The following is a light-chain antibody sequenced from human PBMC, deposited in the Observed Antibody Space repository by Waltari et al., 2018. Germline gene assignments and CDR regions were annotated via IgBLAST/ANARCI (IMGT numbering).Light chain of an antibody. CDR3: SSYTSSSTGV. J-gene: IGLJ3*02. CDR2: EVS. V-gene: IGLV2-14*01. CDR1: SSHVGGYNY. Sequence: QSALTQPASVSGSPGQSITISCPGTSSHVGGYNYVAWYQQPPGQAPKLMIYEVSNRPSGVSNRFSGSKSGNTASLTISGLQAEDEADYYCSSYTSSSTGVFGGGTKLTVL.